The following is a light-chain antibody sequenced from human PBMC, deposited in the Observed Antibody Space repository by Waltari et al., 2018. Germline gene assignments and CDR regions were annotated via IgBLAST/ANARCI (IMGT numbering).Light chain of an antibody. V-gene: IGLV3-21*02. CDR3: QVWDISSDHDV. J-gene: IGLJ6*01. Sequence: SYDLTQSPSVSVSPGQTARVTCGGDNIRTEVVNLYQQKPPQAPILVIFADSERPSGIPERFSGSKSGNTATLTISGVEAGDEADYYCQVWDISSDHDVFGSGTKLTVL. CDR2: ADS. CDR1: NIRTEV.